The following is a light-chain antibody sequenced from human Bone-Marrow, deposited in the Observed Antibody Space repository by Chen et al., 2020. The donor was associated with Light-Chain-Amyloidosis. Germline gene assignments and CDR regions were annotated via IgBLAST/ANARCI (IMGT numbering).Light chain of an antibody. V-gene: IGKV4-1*01. CDR1: QSLLYSSNKENY. J-gene: IGKJ2*01. CDR2: GAS. Sequence: DIVMTQSPDSLAVSLGERATIKCKSSQSLLYSSNKENYLAWYQQKPRQPPKLLIYGASTRESGVPDRFSGSGSGTDFTLTISGLQAEDVAVYYCQQYYTTPRTFGQGTKLEIK. CDR3: QQYYTTPRT.